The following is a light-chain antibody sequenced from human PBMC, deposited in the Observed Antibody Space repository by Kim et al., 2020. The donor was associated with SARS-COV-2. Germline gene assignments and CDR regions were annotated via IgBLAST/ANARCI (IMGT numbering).Light chain of an antibody. J-gene: IGLJ2*01. CDR3: QVWDSSSDHRVV. CDR2: YDS. Sequence: PGKTARVSCGGNSIGSKGVHWYQQKSGLAPVLVIYYDSDRPAGIPERFSGSNSGNTATLTISRVEAGDEADYYCQVWDSSSDHRVVFGGGTQLTVL. CDR1: SIGSKG. V-gene: IGLV3-21*04.